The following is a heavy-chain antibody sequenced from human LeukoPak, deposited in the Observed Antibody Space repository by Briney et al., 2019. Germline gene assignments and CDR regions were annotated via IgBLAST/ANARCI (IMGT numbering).Heavy chain of an antibody. D-gene: IGHD6-19*01. CDR3: ANPGIAVAGSEDY. V-gene: IGHV3-23*01. Sequence: GGSLRLSCAASGFTFSSYAMSWVRQAPGRGLEWVSAISGSGGSTYYADSVKGRFTISRDNSKNTLYLQMNSLRAEDTAVYYCANPGIAVAGSEDYWGQGTLVTVSS. CDR2: ISGSGGST. J-gene: IGHJ4*02. CDR1: GFTFSSYA.